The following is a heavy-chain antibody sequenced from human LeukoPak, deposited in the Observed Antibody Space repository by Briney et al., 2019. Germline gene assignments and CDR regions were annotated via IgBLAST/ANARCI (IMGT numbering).Heavy chain of an antibody. V-gene: IGHV4-59*12. CDR1: GDSISSYY. CDR3: ARGEPHYYYDSSGYYYP. CDR2: IYYSGST. D-gene: IGHD3-22*01. J-gene: IGHJ5*02. Sequence: SETLSLTCTVSGDSISSYYWSWIRQPPGKGLEWIGYIYYSGSTNYNPSLKSRVTISVDTSKNQFSLKLSSVTAADTAVYYCARGEPHYYYDSSGYYYPWGQGTLVTVSS.